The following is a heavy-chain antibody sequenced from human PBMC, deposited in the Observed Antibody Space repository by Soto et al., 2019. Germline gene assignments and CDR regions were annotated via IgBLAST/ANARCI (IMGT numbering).Heavy chain of an antibody. D-gene: IGHD4-17*01. V-gene: IGHV3-23*01. CDR3: AKDMTMVLLGYFQH. CDR2: ISGSVGNT. Sequence: EVQLLESGGGLVQPGGSLRLSCVASGFTFSTYAMSWVRQAPGKGLEWVSVISGSVGNTYYADSVKGRFTVSRDNSKNTLFLQMNSLRAEDTAVYYCAKDMTMVLLGYFQHWGQGTLVTVSS. CDR1: GFTFSTYA. J-gene: IGHJ1*01.